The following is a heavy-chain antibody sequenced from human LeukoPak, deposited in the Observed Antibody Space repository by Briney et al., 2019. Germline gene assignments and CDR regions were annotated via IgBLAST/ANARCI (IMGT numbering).Heavy chain of an antibody. J-gene: IGHJ3*02. CDR1: GGSFSGYY. V-gene: IGHV4-34*01. CDR3: ATTSPPGASRITMVRGTRPRGAFDI. D-gene: IGHD3-10*01. Sequence: SETLSLTCAVYGGSFSGYYWSWIRQPPGKGLEWIGEINHSGSTNYNPSLKSRVTISVDTSKNQFSLKLSSVTAADTAVYYCATTSPPGASRITMVRGTRPRGAFDIWGQGTMVTVSS. CDR2: INHSGST.